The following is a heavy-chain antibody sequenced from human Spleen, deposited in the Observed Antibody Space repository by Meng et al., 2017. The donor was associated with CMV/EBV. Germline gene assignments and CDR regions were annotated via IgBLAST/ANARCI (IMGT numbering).Heavy chain of an antibody. Sequence: SVKVSCKASGYTFTGYYMHWVRQAPGQGLEWMGGIIPILGIANYAQKFQGRVTITADKSTSTAYMELSSLRSEDTAVYYCARGLAMADYYYYGMDVWGQGTTVTVSS. CDR3: ARGLAMADYYYYGMDV. CDR2: IIPILGIA. V-gene: IGHV1-69*10. D-gene: IGHD5-18*01. CDR1: GYTFTGYY. J-gene: IGHJ6*02.